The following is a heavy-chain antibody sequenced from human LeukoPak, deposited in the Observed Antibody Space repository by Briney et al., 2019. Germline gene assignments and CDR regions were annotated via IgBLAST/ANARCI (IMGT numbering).Heavy chain of an antibody. CDR1: GFTFSGSA. D-gene: IGHD4-23*01. CDR3: TADYGGNSDHYAMDV. V-gene: IGHV3-73*01. Sequence: GGSLRLSCAASGFTFSGSAMHWVRQASGRGLEWVGRIRSKANSYATAYAASVKGRFTISRDDSKNTAYLQMNSLKTEDTAVYYCTADYGGNSDHYAMDVWGQGTTVTVSS. J-gene: IGHJ6*02. CDR2: IRSKANSYAT.